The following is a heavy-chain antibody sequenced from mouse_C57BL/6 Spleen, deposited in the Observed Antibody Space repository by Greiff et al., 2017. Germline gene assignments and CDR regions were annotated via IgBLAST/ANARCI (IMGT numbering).Heavy chain of an antibody. CDR3: ARPPLYSPWYFDV. Sequence: EVQGVESGGGLVQPGGSLSLSCAASGFTFTDYYMSWVRQPPGKALEWLGFIRNKANGYTTEYSASVKGRFTISRDNSQSILYLQMNALRAEDSATYYCARPPLYSPWYFDVWGTGTTVTVSS. V-gene: IGHV7-3*01. CDR2: IRNKANGYTT. D-gene: IGHD2-12*01. J-gene: IGHJ1*03. CDR1: GFTFTDYY.